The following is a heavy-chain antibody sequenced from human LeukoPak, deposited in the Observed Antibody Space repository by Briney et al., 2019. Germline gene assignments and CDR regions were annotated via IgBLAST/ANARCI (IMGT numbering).Heavy chain of an antibody. D-gene: IGHD2-21*01. V-gene: IGHV4-39*07. CDR3: ARVPYEIRLYYMDV. Sequence: SETLSLTCTVSGGSIISGSHFWGWIRQPPGKGLEWIGFIFYSGSTYYNPPLTSRVTISVDTSGNQFSLKVTSVTAADAAVYYCARVPYEIRLYYMDVWGKGTTVTVSS. J-gene: IGHJ6*03. CDR2: IFYSGST. CDR1: GGSIISGSHF.